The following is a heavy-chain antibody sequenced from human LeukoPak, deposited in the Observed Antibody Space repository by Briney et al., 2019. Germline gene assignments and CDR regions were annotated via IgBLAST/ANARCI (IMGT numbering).Heavy chain of an antibody. Sequence: VRSLRLSCAVSGFTFSAHAMSWVRQAPGEGLGWVSAMSGSGGMPYYADSVKGRFSISRDNSKNTLHLQMNSLRAEDTAVYYCAKGAMPYYDDSGYNYFDYWGQGTPVTVSS. CDR3: AKGAMPYYDDSGYNYFDY. CDR1: GFTFSAHA. CDR2: MSGSGGMP. D-gene: IGHD3-22*01. J-gene: IGHJ4*02. V-gene: IGHV3-23*01.